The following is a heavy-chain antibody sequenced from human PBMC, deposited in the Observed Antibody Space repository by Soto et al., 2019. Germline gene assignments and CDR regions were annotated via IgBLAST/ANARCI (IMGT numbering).Heavy chain of an antibody. Sequence: GGALRLSCVAPGFTFSRYGMHWGRQAPGKGVEWVALISYDGSQKYFGVSVKGRFTISRDNSKNTLYLEMNSLRGHETALYYCVQEMAGSYYSAHHFDFWGQGPQVTV. D-gene: IGHD1-26*01. J-gene: IGHJ4*02. CDR3: VQEMAGSYYSAHHFDF. CDR1: GFTFSRYG. CDR2: ISYDGSQK. V-gene: IGHV3-30*18.